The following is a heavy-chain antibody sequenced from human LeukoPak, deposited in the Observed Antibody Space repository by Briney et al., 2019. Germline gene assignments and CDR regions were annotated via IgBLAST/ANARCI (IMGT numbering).Heavy chain of an antibody. CDR2: ISGSGGST. J-gene: IGHJ4*02. Sequence: GGSLRLSCAASGFTFSSYAMSWVRQAPGKGLEWVSAISGSGGSTYYADSVKGRFTISRDNAQNSLYLQMDSLRDEDTAVYYCARDRNWDFDYWGQGTLVTVSS. CDR1: GFTFSSYA. D-gene: IGHD7-27*01. V-gene: IGHV3-23*01. CDR3: ARDRNWDFDY.